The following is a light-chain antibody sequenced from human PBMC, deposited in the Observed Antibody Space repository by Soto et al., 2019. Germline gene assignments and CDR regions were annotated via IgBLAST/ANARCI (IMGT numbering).Light chain of an antibody. Sequence: ENVLTQSPGTLSLSPGEIATLSCRASQSVSSSYLTWYQQKPGQAPRLLIYGASSRATDIPDRFSGSGSGTDFTLTISRLEPEDFAVYYCQQYDSSPVTFGQGNKLEIK. J-gene: IGKJ2*01. CDR2: GAS. CDR3: QQYDSSPVT. V-gene: IGKV3-20*01. CDR1: QSVSSSY.